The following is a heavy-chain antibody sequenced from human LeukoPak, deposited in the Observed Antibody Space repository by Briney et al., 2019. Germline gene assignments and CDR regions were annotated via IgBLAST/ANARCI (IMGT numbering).Heavy chain of an antibody. D-gene: IGHD3-10*01. CDR3: ARDPYASGSYGDY. CDR2: IWYDGTNK. Sequence: GESLRLSCSASGFTFSSYGMHWVHQAPGKGLEWVAVIWYDGTNKYYADSVKGRFTISRDNSKNTVYLQMNSLRAEDTAVYYCARDPYASGSYGDYWGQGTLVTVSS. CDR1: GFTFSSYG. V-gene: IGHV3-33*08. J-gene: IGHJ4*02.